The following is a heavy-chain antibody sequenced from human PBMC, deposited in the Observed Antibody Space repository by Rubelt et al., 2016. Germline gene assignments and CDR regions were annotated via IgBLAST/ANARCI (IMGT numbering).Heavy chain of an antibody. V-gene: IGHV1-2*02. J-gene: IGHJ4*02. D-gene: IGHD3-22*01. Sequence: QVQLVQSGAEVKKPGASVKVSCKASGYTFTGYYMHWVRQAPGQGLEWMGWINPNSGGTNYAQKFQGRVTMTRETYISTAYMELSRLRSDDTAVYYCARFAIGGHSSGYLFDYWGQGTLVTVSS. CDR2: INPNSGGT. CDR1: GYTFTGYY. CDR3: ARFAIGGHSSGYLFDY.